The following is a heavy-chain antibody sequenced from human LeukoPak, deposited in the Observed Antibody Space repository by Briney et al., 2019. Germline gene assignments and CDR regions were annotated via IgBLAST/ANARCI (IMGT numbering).Heavy chain of an antibody. Sequence: ASVKVSCKASGYTFTSYGISWVRQAPGQGLEWMGWIGAYNGNTNYAQKLQGRVTMTTDTSTSTAYMELRSLRSDDTAVYYCARDRGYDTSGYLDYWGQGTLVTVSS. CDR2: IGAYNGNT. J-gene: IGHJ4*02. CDR3: ARDRGYDTSGYLDY. CDR1: GYTFTSYG. D-gene: IGHD3-22*01. V-gene: IGHV1-18*01.